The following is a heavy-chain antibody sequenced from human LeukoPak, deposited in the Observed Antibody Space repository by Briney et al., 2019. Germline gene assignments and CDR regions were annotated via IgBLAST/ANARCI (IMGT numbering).Heavy chain of an antibody. CDR1: GFTFSDYY. CDR2: ISSSGSTI. V-gene: IGHV3-11*01. CDR3: ARDLITGTVNY. D-gene: IGHD1-7*01. J-gene: IGHJ4*02. Sequence: GGSLRLSCAASGFTFSDYYMSWIRQAPGKGLEWVSYISSSGSTIYYADSVKGRFTISRDNVKNSLYLQMNSLRAEDTAVYYCARDLITGTVNYWGQGTLVTVSS.